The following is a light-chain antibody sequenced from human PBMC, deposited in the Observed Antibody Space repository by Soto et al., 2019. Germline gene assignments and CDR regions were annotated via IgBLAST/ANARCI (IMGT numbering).Light chain of an antibody. Sequence: QSVLTQPPSASGTPGQRVTISCSGSSSNIGSNDVNWFQQLPGTAPKLLIYSNGQWPSGVPDRFSGSKSGTSASLAISGLQSEDEADYYCAAWDDSLNAVVFGGGTKVTVL. V-gene: IGLV1-44*01. CDR2: SNG. J-gene: IGLJ2*01. CDR3: AAWDDSLNAVV. CDR1: SSNIGSND.